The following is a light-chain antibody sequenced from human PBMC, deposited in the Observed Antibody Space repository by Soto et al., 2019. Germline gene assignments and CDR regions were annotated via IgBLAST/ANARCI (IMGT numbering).Light chain of an antibody. CDR3: RQHGCSPPFT. CDR1: QSVSSSY. V-gene: IGKV3-20*01. Sequence: EIVLTQSPGTLSLSPGERATLSCRASQSVSSSYLAWYQQKPGQAPRLLIYGASCRVTGIPDRCSGSGSWTNDILPISRLEPADVAVYYCRQHGCSPPFTFGGGTRVEIK. CDR2: GAS. J-gene: IGKJ4*01.